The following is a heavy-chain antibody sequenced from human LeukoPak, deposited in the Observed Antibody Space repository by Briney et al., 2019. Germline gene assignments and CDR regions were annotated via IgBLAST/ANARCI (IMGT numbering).Heavy chain of an antibody. Sequence: GGSLRLSCAASGFTFSSYGMHWVRQAPGKGLEWVAVIWYDGSNRYYADSVKGRFTISRDNSKNTLYLQMNSLRAEDTAVYYCARGAQYYYDSSGYYSPYYYFDYWGQGTLVTVSS. CDR1: GFTFSSYG. V-gene: IGHV3-33*01. D-gene: IGHD3-22*01. CDR3: ARGAQYYYDSSGYYSPYYYFDY. CDR2: IWYDGSNR. J-gene: IGHJ4*02.